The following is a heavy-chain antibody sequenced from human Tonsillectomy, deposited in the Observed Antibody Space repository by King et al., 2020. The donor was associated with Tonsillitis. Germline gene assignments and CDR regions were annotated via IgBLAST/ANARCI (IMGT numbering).Heavy chain of an antibody. D-gene: IGHD6-13*01. Sequence: VQLQESGPGLVKPSETLSLTCSVSGGSISGYYWSWIRQPPGKGLEWIGYIYYSGITNYNPSLKSRVTISGDTSKNQFSLKVTSVTAADTAVYYCARTSAAADLDYWGQGTLVTVFS. CDR3: ARTSAAADLDY. CDR2: IYYSGIT. CDR1: GGSISGYY. J-gene: IGHJ4*02. V-gene: IGHV4-59*01.